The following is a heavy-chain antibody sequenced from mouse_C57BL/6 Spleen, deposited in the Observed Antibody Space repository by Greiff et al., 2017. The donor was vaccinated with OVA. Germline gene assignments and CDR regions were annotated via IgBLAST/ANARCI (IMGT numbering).Heavy chain of an antibody. CDR3: ARVHYYGSAPPHYYAMYY. CDR2: ISSGSSTI. CDR1: GFTFSDYG. Sequence: EVKVVESGGGLVKPGGSLKLSCAASGFTFSDYGMHWVRQAPEKGLEWVAYISSGSSTIYYADTVKGRFTISRDNAKNTRFLQSTSLRSEDTAMYYCARVHYYGSAPPHYYAMYYWGQGTSVTVSS. D-gene: IGHD1-1*01. J-gene: IGHJ4*01. V-gene: IGHV5-17*01.